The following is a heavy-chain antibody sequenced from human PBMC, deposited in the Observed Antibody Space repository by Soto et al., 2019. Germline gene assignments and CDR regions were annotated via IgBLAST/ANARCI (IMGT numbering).Heavy chain of an antibody. CDR2: IGGSGDYT. CDR3: ARRVMTTVLYYFDY. J-gene: IGHJ4*02. CDR1: GFSFSTYA. Sequence: GGSLRLSCAGSGFSFSTYAMSWVRQPPGKGLEWVSAIGGSGDYTYYADSVKGRFVISRDNSKNTLYLQMNSLRAEDTAVYYCARRVMTTVLYYFDYWGQGTLVTVSS. D-gene: IGHD4-4*01. V-gene: IGHV3-23*01.